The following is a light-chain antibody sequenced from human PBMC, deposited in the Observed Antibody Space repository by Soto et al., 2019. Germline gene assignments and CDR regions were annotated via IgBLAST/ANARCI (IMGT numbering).Light chain of an antibody. V-gene: IGKV3-11*01. Sequence: ELVLTQSPATLSLSPGERATLSCRASQSVSSYLAWYQQKPGQAPRLLIYDASNSATGIPARFSGSGSGTDFTLTISSLEPDDFAVYYCQQRSDWPSTFGGGTKVQIK. J-gene: IGKJ4*01. CDR2: DAS. CDR3: QQRSDWPST. CDR1: QSVSSY.